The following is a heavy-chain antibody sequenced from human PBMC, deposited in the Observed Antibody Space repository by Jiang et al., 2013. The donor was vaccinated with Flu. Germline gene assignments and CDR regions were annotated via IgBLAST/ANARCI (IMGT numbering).Heavy chain of an antibody. CDR2: IHGTGRT. J-gene: IGHJ6*02. Sequence: LLKPSETLSLTCTVSGASISGYYWAWIRQPAGKGLEWIGRIHGTGRTNYNPSLRRRVSMSVDSSRNEISLKVTPVTAADTAVYYCARVADYFDSSGYHAYYYAMDVCGQGTTVTVSS. CDR1: GASISGYY. D-gene: IGHD3-22*01. V-gene: IGHV4-4*07. CDR3: ARVADYFDSSGYHAYYYAMDV.